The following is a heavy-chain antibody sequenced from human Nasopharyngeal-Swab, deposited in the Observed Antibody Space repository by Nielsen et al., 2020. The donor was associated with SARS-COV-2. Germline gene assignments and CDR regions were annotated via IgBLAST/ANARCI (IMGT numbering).Heavy chain of an antibody. CDR2: IYYSGST. Sequence: SETLSLTCTVSGGSISSSSYYWGWIRQPPGKGLEWIGSIYYSGSTYYNPSLKSRVTISVDKSKNQFSLKLSSVTAADTAVYYCARRELTMVRGAPFDPWGQGTLVTVSS. D-gene: IGHD3-10*01. CDR1: GGSISSSSYY. CDR3: ARRELTMVRGAPFDP. V-gene: IGHV4-39*01. J-gene: IGHJ5*02.